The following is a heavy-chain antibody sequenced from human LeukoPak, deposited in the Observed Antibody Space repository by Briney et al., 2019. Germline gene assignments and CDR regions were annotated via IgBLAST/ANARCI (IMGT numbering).Heavy chain of an antibody. CDR1: GGSISSSSYY. D-gene: IGHD5-24*01. CDR3: ARHRSGDGYNYRDYYYYYMDV. Sequence: SETLSLTCTVSGGSISSSSYYWGWIRQPPGKGLEWIGSIYYSGSTYYNPSLKSRVTISVDTSKNQFSLKLSSVTAADTAVYYCARHRSGDGYNYRDYYYYYMDVWGKGTTVIVSS. V-gene: IGHV4-39*01. J-gene: IGHJ6*03. CDR2: IYYSGST.